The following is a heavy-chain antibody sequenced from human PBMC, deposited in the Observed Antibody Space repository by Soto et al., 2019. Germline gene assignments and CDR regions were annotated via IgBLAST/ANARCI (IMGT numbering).Heavy chain of an antibody. CDR3: ARVRYYDSSGYPNWFDP. Sequence: PSETLSLTCTVSGGSISSGDYYWSWIRQPPGKGLEWIGYIYYSGSTYYNPSLKSRVTISVDTSKNQFSLKLSSVTAADTAVYYCARVRYYDSSGYPNWFDPWGQGTLVTVSS. J-gene: IGHJ5*02. CDR2: IYYSGST. V-gene: IGHV4-30-4*01. D-gene: IGHD3-22*01. CDR1: GGSISSGDYY.